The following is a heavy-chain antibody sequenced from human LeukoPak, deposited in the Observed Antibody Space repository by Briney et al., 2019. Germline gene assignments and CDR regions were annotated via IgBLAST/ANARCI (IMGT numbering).Heavy chain of an antibody. D-gene: IGHD6-19*01. Sequence: YPSETLSLTCTVSGDSISSGDYYWSWIRQPAGKGLEWIGRISSSGSTNYNPSLKSRVTISVDTSKNQFSLKLSSVTAADTAVYFCARKGIAVAAFDPWGQGTLVTVSS. CDR3: ARKGIAVAAFDP. J-gene: IGHJ5*02. CDR2: ISSSGST. CDR1: GDSISSGDYY. V-gene: IGHV4-61*02.